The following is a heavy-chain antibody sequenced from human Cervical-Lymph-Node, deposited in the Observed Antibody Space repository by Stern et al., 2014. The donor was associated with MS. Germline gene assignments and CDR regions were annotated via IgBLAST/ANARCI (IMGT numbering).Heavy chain of an antibody. Sequence: EVQLVESGGGLVQPGGSLRLSCAASGFTFSSYWMSWVRQAPGKGLEWVANLKQDGSAKYYVDSVTGRFTLSRSNATNLLYLQMNSLRAEDTAVYYCAREGRSSSWYRMNYYXXXXXWGQGTTVTVSS. CDR2: LKQDGSAK. CDR3: AREGRSSSWYRMNYYXXXXX. J-gene: IGHJ6*02. D-gene: IGHD6-13*01. V-gene: IGHV3-7*01. CDR1: GFTFSSYW.